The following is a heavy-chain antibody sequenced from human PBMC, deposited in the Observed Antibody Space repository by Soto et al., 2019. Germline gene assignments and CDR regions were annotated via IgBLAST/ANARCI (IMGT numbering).Heavy chain of an antibody. V-gene: IGHV4-59*01. Sequence: PSETLSLTCTVSGGSISSYFWSWIRQPPGKGLEWIGYIYYSGSTNYNPSLKSRVTISEDTSKNQFSLKLSSVTAADTAVYYCAREEGRGISYFDYWGQGTLVTVS. J-gene: IGHJ4*02. D-gene: IGHD3-10*01. CDR1: GGSISSYF. CDR3: AREEGRGISYFDY. CDR2: IYYSGST.